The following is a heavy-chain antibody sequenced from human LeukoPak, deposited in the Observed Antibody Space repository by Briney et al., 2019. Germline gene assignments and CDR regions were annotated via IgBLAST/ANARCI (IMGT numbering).Heavy chain of an antibody. J-gene: IGHJ4*02. D-gene: IGHD1-14*01. Sequence: GGSLRLSCAASGFTFSSYGMHWVRQAPGKGLEWVAVISYDGSNKYYADSVKGRFTISRDNSKNTLYLQMNSLRAEDTAVYYCAKDAGNHGDYWGQGTLVTVSS. CDR2: ISYDGSNK. V-gene: IGHV3-30*18. CDR1: GFTFSSYG. CDR3: AKDAGNHGDY.